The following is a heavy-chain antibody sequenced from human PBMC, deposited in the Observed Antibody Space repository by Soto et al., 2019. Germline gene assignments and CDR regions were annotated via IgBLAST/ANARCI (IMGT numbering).Heavy chain of an antibody. CDR1: GFTFSSYA. D-gene: IGHD3-10*01. CDR2: ISGSGGST. Sequence: EVQLLESGGGLVQPGGSLRLCCSASGFTFSSYAMSWVRQAPGNGLEWVSAISGSGGSTYYADSVKGRFTISRDNSKNTLYLQMNSLRAEDTAVYYCAKSMVREVPTFNVWGQGTTVTVSS. CDR3: AKSMVREVPTFNV. J-gene: IGHJ6*02. V-gene: IGHV3-23*01.